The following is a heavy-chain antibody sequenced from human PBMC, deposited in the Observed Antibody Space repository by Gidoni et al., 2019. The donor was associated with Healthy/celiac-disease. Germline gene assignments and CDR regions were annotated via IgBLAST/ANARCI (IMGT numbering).Heavy chain of an antibody. CDR1: GFTFSSYA. D-gene: IGHD6-13*01. V-gene: IGHV3-23*01. Sequence: EVQLLESGGGLVQPGGSLRLSCAASGFTFSSYAMSWVRQAPGKGLEWVSAISGSGGSTYYADSVKGRFTISRDNSKNTQYLQMNSLRAEDTAVYYCAKDIGLYSSSWFSTFPFDYWGQGTLVTVSS. CDR2: ISGSGGST. CDR3: AKDIGLYSSSWFSTFPFDY. J-gene: IGHJ4*02.